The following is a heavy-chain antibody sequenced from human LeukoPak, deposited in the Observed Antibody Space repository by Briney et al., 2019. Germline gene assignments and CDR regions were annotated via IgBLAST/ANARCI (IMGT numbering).Heavy chain of an antibody. J-gene: IGHJ4*02. V-gene: IGHV3-7*01. Sequence: GGSLRLSCAASGFTFSTSWMDWVRQAPGKGLEWVANIKQDGSETYYVDSAKGRFTISRDNAKNSLYLQMDSLRVDDTAICYCAKSLDYWGQGTLVTVSS. CDR3: AKSLDY. CDR2: IKQDGSET. CDR1: GFTFSTSW.